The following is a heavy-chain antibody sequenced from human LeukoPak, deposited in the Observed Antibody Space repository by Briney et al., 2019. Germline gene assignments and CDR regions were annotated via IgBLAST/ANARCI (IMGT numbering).Heavy chain of an antibody. CDR1: GYIFTSYY. V-gene: IGHV1-46*01. CDR3: ARSRDGYNEIRNFDY. D-gene: IGHD5-24*01. Sequence: ASVKVSCKASGYIFTSYYIHWVRQAPGQGLEWMGIINPRSGSTSYAQKLQGRVTMTRDTSSSTVYMELSSLRSEDTAVYYCARSRDGYNEIRNFDYWGQGTLVTVSS. CDR2: INPRSGST. J-gene: IGHJ4*02.